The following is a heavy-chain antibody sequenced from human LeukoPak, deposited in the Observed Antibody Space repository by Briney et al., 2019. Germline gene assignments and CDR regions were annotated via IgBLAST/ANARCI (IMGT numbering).Heavy chain of an antibody. Sequence: GGSLRLSCAASGFTFSSYAMSWVRQAPGKGLEWVSAISGSGGSTYYADSVKGRFTISRDNSKNTLYLQMNSLRAEDTAVYYCAKDPTYYDSSGYYYVVYYGMDVWGQGTTVTVSS. V-gene: IGHV3-23*01. CDR1: GFTFSSYA. J-gene: IGHJ6*02. CDR3: AKDPTYYDSSGYYYVVYYGMDV. D-gene: IGHD3-22*01. CDR2: ISGSGGST.